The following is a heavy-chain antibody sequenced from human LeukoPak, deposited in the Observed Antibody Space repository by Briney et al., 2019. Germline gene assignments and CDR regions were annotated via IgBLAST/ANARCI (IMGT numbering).Heavy chain of an antibody. D-gene: IGHD3-10*01. CDR3: TRLVFSSGDY. J-gene: IGHJ4*02. CDR1: GFTFSGSA. V-gene: IGHV3-73*01. Sequence: PGGSLRLSCVASGFTFSGSAMHWVRQASGKGLEWVGLIRSRTNSYATAYAASVKGRFTISRDDSKNTAYLQMNSLKTEDTAVYYCTRLVFSSGDYWGQGTPVTVSS. CDR2: IRSRTNSYAT.